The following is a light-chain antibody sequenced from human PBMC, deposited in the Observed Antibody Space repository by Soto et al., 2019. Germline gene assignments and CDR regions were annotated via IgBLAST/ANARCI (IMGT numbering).Light chain of an antibody. CDR2: DDS. CDR1: NIGSKS. Sequence: SYELTQPPSVSVAPGQTARITCGGNNIGSKSVHWYQQKPGQAPVLVVYDDSEWPSGIPERFSGSNSGNTATLTISRVEAGDEADYYCQVWDSSSDHVVFGGGTKLTVL. J-gene: IGLJ2*01. CDR3: QVWDSSSDHVV. V-gene: IGLV3-21*02.